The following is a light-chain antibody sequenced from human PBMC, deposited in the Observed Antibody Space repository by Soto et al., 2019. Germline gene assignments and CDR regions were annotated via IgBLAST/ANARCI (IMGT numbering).Light chain of an antibody. J-gene: IGLJ1*01. V-gene: IGLV1-51*01. Sequence: QSVMTQPPSVSAAPGQKVTISCSGSSSNIGGNSVSWYQQLPGTAPKLLIYDDNQRPSGIPDRFSGSKSGTSANLSITGFQTGDEADYYCGSWDSSLSAYVFGTGTTLTVL. CDR1: SSNIGGNS. CDR3: GSWDSSLSAYV. CDR2: DDN.